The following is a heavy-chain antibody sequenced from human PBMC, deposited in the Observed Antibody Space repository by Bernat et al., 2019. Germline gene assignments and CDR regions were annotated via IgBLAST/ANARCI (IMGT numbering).Heavy chain of an antibody. V-gene: IGHV3-7*03. CDR1: GFTFSSFW. Sequence: EVHLVESGGGLVQPGGSLRLSCAASGFTFSSFWMTWVRQAPGKGLEWVANIKEDGSEKYYVDSVKGRFTISRDNAKNSLYLQMNSLRADDTAVYYCARAPYYCGSVDYWGQGTLVTVSS. D-gene: IGHD3-10*01. J-gene: IGHJ4*02. CDR3: ARAPYYCGSVDY. CDR2: IKEDGSEK.